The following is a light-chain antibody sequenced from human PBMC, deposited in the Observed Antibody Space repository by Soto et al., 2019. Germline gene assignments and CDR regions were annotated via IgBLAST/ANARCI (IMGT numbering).Light chain of an antibody. Sequence: DIQMTQSPSSVSALIGDRVTITCRASEPIDRYLSWYQQRPGKAPRVLIIAASDLQSGVPSRFSGSCARTYFTPTISSLQPDDVATYCQRTYNAPFTFGPGTKVELK. CDR2: AAS. V-gene: IGKV1-39*01. CDR3: QRTYNAPFT. J-gene: IGKJ3*01. CDR1: EPIDRY.